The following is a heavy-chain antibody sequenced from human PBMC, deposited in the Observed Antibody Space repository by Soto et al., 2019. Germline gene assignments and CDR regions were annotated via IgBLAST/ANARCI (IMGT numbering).Heavy chain of an antibody. Sequence: GASVKVSCKASGYTFTSYGISWVRQAPGQGLEWMGWISAYNGNTNYAQKLQGRVTMTTDTSTSTAYMELRSLRSDDTAVYYCARDKGYGSSTSCYVVSCFDPWGQGTLVTFPS. CDR2: ISAYNGNT. J-gene: IGHJ5*02. D-gene: IGHD2-2*01. CDR3: ARDKGYGSSTSCYVVSCFDP. V-gene: IGHV1-18*01. CDR1: GYTFTSYG.